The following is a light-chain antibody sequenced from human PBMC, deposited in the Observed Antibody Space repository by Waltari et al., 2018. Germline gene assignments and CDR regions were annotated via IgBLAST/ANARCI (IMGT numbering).Light chain of an antibody. CDR3: QQYHNFPYT. J-gene: IGKJ2*01. CDR2: QAS. V-gene: IGKV1-5*03. Sequence: DIQITQSPSTLSASVGDRVTITCRASQSISRWSAWYQQKPGKAPKLLIYQASTLESGVPSRFSGSVSGTEFTLTISSLQPDDFATYYCQQYHNFPYTFGQGTKLEIK. CDR1: QSISRW.